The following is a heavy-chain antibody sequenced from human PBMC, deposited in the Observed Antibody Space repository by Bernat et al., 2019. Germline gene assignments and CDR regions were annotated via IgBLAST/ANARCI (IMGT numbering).Heavy chain of an antibody. J-gene: IGHJ3*02. CDR1: GFTFSNAW. V-gene: IGHV3-15*01. Sequence: EVQLVESGGGLVKPGGSLRLSCAASGFTFSNAWMSWVRQAPGKGLEWVGRIKSKTDGGTSDYAAPVKGRFTISRDDSKNTLYLQMNSLKTEDTAVYYCTTDMEYCGGDCYHLDAFDIWGQGTMVTVSS. CDR2: IKSKTDGGTS. D-gene: IGHD2-21*02. CDR3: TTDMEYCGGDCYHLDAFDI.